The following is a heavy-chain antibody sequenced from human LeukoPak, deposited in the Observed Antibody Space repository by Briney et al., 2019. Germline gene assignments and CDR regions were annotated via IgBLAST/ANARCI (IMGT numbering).Heavy chain of an antibody. D-gene: IGHD1-26*01. Sequence: GGSLRLSCAASGFTFSNCAMSWVRQAPGKGLEWVSSISGNGRNTYYADSAKGRFTNSRDNSKNTVYLQMNSLRAEDTAVYYCAKVLSGSQDYWGQGTLVTVFS. V-gene: IGHV3-23*01. CDR3: AKVLSGSQDY. CDR2: ISGNGRNT. CDR1: GFTFSNCA. J-gene: IGHJ4*02.